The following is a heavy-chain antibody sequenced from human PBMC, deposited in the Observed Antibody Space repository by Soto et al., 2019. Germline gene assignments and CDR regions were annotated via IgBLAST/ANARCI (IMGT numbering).Heavy chain of an antibody. J-gene: IGHJ4*02. CDR1: GGTFSSYA. V-gene: IGHV1-69*12. CDR3: AREMKRGYSYGHHFDY. Sequence: QVQLVQSGAEVKKPGSSVKVSCKASGGTFSSYAISWVRQAPGQGLEWMGGIIPIFGTANYAQKFQGRVTITADESTSTADRELSSLRSEDTAVYYCAREMKRGYSYGHHFDYWGQGTLVTVSS. D-gene: IGHD5-18*01. CDR2: IIPIFGTA.